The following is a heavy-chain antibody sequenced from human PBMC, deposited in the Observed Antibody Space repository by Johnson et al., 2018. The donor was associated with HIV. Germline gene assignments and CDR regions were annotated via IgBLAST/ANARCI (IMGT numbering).Heavy chain of an antibody. V-gene: IGHV3-20*04. J-gene: IGHJ3*02. Sequence: VQLVESGGGVVRPGGSLRLSCAASGFTFDDYGMNWVRQAPGKGLEWVSGINWNSGSIGYADSVKGRFTISRDNAKNSLYLQMNSLRAEDTALYYCAKANRAMTKGGFGAFDIWGQGTMVTVSS. CDR3: AKANRAMTKGGFGAFDI. CDR2: INWNSGSI. D-gene: IGHD1-14*01. CDR1: GFTFDDYG.